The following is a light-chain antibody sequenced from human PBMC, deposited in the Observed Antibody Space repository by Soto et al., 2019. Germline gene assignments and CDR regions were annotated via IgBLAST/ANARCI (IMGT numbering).Light chain of an antibody. CDR1: TSDVGAYNY. CDR2: EVS. Sequence: QSVLTQPASVSGSPGQSITISCTGSTSDVGAYNYVSWYKHHPGQAPQLMIYEVSNRPSGVSNRFSGSKSGNTASLTISGLQADDEGDYYCSSKTSSSSPFVFATGTKVNVL. CDR3: SSKTSSSSPFV. V-gene: IGLV2-14*01. J-gene: IGLJ1*01.